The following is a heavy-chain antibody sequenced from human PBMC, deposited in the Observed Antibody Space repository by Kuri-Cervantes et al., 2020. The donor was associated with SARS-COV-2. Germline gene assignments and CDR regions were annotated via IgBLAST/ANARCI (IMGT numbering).Heavy chain of an antibody. CDR3: ARLGNIWFGELLTPLPDQ. CDR1: GYSFTSYW. Sequence: GGSLRLSCKGSGYSFTSYWIGWVRQMPGKGLEWMGIIYTGDSDTRYSPSLQGQVTISADKSISTAYLQWSSLKASDTAMYYCARLGNIWFGELLTPLPDQWGQGTLVTVSS. J-gene: IGHJ4*02. CDR2: IYTGDSDT. D-gene: IGHD3-10*01. V-gene: IGHV5-51*01.